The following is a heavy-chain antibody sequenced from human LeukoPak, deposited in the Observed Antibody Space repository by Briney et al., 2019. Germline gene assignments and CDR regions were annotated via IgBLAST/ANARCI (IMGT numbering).Heavy chain of an antibody. CDR1: GYTFTSYA. Sequence: ASVKVSCKASGYTFTSYAIHWVRQAPGQRLEWMGWINAGNGNTKYSQKFQGRVTITRDTSASTAYMELSSLRSEDTAVYYCARDFPQWQGKPSDYWGQGTLVTVSS. J-gene: IGHJ4*02. V-gene: IGHV1-3*01. CDR3: ARDFPQWQGKPSDY. D-gene: IGHD6-19*01. CDR2: INAGNGNT.